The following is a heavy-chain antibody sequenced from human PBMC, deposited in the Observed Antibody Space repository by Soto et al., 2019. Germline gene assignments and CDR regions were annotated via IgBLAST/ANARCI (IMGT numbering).Heavy chain of an antibody. Sequence: QAQLQQSGPGLVKPSQTLSLTCTVSGGSISYEYYHWTWIRQSPGKGLEWIGYVHYSGSIMYNPSFKSRVTTAVDTSKNQFSMHLSSVTAADTAVYVCVREDDGGDREYYGLDVWGQGTTVTVSS. J-gene: IGHJ6*02. V-gene: IGHV4-30-4*08. D-gene: IGHD3-16*01. CDR3: VREDDGGDREYYGLDV. CDR1: GGSISYEYYH. CDR2: VHYSGSI.